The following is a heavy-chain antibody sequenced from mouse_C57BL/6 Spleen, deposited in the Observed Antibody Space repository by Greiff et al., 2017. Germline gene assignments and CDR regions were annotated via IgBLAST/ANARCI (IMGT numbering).Heavy chain of an antibody. Sequence: QVQLKESGPGLVAPSQSLSITCTVSGFSLTSYGVHWVRQPPGKGLEWLVVIWSDGSTTYNSALKSRLSISKDNSKSQVFLKMNSLQTDDTAMYYCARHGRGYYYGAMDYWGQGTSVTVSS. CDR3: ARHGRGYYYGAMDY. V-gene: IGHV2-6-1*01. CDR1: GFSLTSYG. J-gene: IGHJ4*01. D-gene: IGHD1-1*01. CDR2: IWSDGST.